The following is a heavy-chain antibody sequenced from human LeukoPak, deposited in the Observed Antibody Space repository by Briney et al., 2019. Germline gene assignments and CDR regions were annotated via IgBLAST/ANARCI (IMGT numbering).Heavy chain of an antibody. V-gene: IGHV3-11*01. Sequence: GGSLRLSCAASGFTFNDYYMSWIRQAPGKGLEWLSYINIGGTNTHYADSVKGRFTISRDNAKKSLYLEMNNLRAEDTAVYYCATNGAGFGTWGQGVLVTVSS. J-gene: IGHJ5*02. CDR2: INIGGTNT. D-gene: IGHD1/OR15-1a*01. CDR1: GFTFNDYY. CDR3: ATNGAGFGT.